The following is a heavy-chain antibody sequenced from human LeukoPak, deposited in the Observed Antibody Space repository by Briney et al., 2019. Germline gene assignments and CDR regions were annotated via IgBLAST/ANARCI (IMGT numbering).Heavy chain of an antibody. Sequence: ASVKASCQASGGTFSSYAICWVRQAPGHGLECMAGISPIFSTANYAQKFQGIVTITADESTSTAYKELSSLRSEETAVYYCARDAGYGYWVVDYWGQGTLVTVSS. CDR1: GGTFSSYA. CDR3: ARDAGYGYWVVDY. CDR2: ISPIFSTA. J-gene: IGHJ4*02. D-gene: IGHD5-18*01. V-gene: IGHV1-69*01.